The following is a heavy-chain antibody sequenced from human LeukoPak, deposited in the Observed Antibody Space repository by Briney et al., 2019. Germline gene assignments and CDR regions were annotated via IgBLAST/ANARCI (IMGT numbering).Heavy chain of an antibody. CDR3: ARSNYGGNPGTRPPYPPNV. D-gene: IGHD4-23*01. Sequence: ASVKVSCKASGYTFTSYGISWVRQAPGQGLEWMGWISAYNGNTNYAQKLQGRVTMTTDTSTSTAYMELRSLRSDDTAVYHCARSNYGGNPGTRPPYPPNVWGQGTTVTVSS. CDR1: GYTFTSYG. V-gene: IGHV1-18*01. CDR2: ISAYNGNT. J-gene: IGHJ6*02.